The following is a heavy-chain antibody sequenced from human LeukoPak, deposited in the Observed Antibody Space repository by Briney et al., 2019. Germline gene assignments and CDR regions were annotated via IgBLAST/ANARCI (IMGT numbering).Heavy chain of an antibody. CDR1: GFTFSSYS. CDR2: IIISSSYI. CDR3: ATAGDGYDSSFDY. D-gene: IGHD5-12*01. J-gene: IGHJ4*02. Sequence: GGSLRLSCAASGFTFSSYSMNWVHQAPGKGLEWVSSIIISSSYIYYADSLKGRFTISRDNAKNSLYLQMNSLRTEDTAIYYCATAGDGYDSSFDYWGQGTLVTVSS. V-gene: IGHV3-21*01.